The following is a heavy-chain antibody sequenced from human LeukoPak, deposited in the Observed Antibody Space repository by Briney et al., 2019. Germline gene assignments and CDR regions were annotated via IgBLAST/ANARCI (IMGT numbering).Heavy chain of an antibody. CDR2: ISSSSSYI. CDR3: ASSTSSGWYNDY. V-gene: IGHV3-21*01. J-gene: IGHJ4*02. D-gene: IGHD6-19*01. CDR1: GFTSSSYS. Sequence: GGSLRLSCAASGFTSSSYSMNWVRQAPGRGLEWVSSISSSSSYIYYAASVKGRFTISRDNAKNSLYLQMNSLRAEDTAVYYCASSTSSGWYNDYWGQGTLGTVSS.